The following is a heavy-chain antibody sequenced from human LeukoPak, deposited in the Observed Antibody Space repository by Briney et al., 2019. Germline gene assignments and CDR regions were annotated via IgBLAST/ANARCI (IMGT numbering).Heavy chain of an antibody. CDR2: MNPNSGNT. Sequence: ASVKVSCKASGYTFTNYDIHWARQATGQGLEWMGWMNPNSGNTGYAPKFQGRVTITRNTSISTAYMELSSLRSEDTAVYYCARSAGKEDFDYWGQGTLVTVSS. V-gene: IGHV1-8*03. J-gene: IGHJ4*02. CDR3: ARSAGKEDFDY. D-gene: IGHD1-26*01. CDR1: GYTFTNYD.